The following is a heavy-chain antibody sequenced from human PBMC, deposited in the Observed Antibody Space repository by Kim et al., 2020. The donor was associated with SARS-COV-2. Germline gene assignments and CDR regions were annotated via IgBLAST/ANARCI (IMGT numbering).Heavy chain of an antibody. CDR1: GFTFSSYA. J-gene: IGHJ5*02. V-gene: IGHV3-23*01. CDR2: ISGSGGST. CDR3: AKVPGIAAAVNWFDP. D-gene: IGHD6-13*01. Sequence: GGSLRLSCAASGFTFSSYAMSWVRQAPGKGLEWVSAISGSGGSTYYAASVKGRFTISRDNSKNTLYLQMNSLRAEDTAVYYCAKVPGIAAAVNWFDPWGQGTLGTVSS.